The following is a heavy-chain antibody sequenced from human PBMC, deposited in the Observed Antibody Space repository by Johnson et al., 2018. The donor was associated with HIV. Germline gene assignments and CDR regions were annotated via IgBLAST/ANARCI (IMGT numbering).Heavy chain of an antibody. J-gene: IGHJ3*02. Sequence: MKWVRQTPGMGLEWVSAISGSGSTIYYADSVKGRFTISRDNAKNSLYLQMNSLRAEDTAVYYCARSIVGAIVDAFDMWGQATMVTVSS. CDR2: ISGSGSTI. D-gene: IGHD1-26*01. CDR3: ARSIVGAIVDAFDM. V-gene: IGHV3-11*04.